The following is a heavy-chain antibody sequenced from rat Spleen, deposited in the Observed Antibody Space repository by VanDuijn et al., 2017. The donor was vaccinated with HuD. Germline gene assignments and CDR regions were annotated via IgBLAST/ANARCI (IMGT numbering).Heavy chain of an antibody. V-gene: IGHV5-7*01. D-gene: IGHD1-10*01. Sequence: VQLKESGPGLVQPSQTLSLTCTVSGFSLTNYHVSWVRQPPGKGLEWVASISYDGSATYYRDSVKGRFTISRDNAKNTLYLQMNSLMSEDTATYYCARHNVTTGDYFDYWGQGVMVTVSS. CDR1: GFSLTNYH. J-gene: IGHJ2*01. CDR2: ISYDGSAT. CDR3: ARHNVTTGDYFDY.